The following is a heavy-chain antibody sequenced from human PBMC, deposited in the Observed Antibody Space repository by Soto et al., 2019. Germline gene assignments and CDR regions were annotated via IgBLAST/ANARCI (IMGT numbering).Heavy chain of an antibody. V-gene: IGHV1-69*01. J-gene: IGHJ6*02. D-gene: IGHD5-18*01. CDR1: GGTFSSYA. Sequence: QVQLVQSGAEVKKPGSSVKVSCKASGGTFSSYAISWVRQAPGQGLEWMGGLIPIFGTANYAQKFQGRVTITADESTSTAYMELSSLRSEDTAVYYCARGNVDTAMVDYYYYGMDVWGQGTTVTVSS. CDR2: LIPIFGTA. CDR3: ARGNVDTAMVDYYYYGMDV.